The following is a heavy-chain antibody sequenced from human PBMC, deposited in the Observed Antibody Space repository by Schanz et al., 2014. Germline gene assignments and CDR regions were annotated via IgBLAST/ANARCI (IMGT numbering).Heavy chain of an antibody. CDR3: AKSYDTSGYSGFDY. J-gene: IGHJ4*02. CDR1: GFTFSSSW. CDR2: IKQDGSEK. V-gene: IGHV3-7*01. D-gene: IGHD3-22*01. Sequence: EVQLVESGGGLVQPGGSLRLSCAASGFTFSSSWMNWVRQPPGKGLEWVANIKQDGSEKYYVDSVKGRFTISRDNAKNSMYLEMNSLRAEDTAVFYCAKSYDTSGYSGFDYWGQGTLVTVSS.